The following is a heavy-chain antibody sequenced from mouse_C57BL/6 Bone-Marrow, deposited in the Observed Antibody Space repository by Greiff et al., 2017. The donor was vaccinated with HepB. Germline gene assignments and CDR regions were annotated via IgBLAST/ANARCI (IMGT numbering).Heavy chain of an antibody. V-gene: IGHV8-12*01. J-gene: IGHJ1*03. CDR1: GFSLSTSGMG. CDR3: ARSFYYGSRGWYFDV. Sequence: QVTLKESGPGILQSSQTLSLTCSFSGFSLSTSGMGVSWIRQPSGKGLEWLAPIYWDDDKRYNPSLKSRLTISKDTSRNQVFLKITSVDTADTATYYCARSFYYGSRGWYFDVWGTGTTVTVSS. CDR2: IYWDDDK. D-gene: IGHD1-1*01.